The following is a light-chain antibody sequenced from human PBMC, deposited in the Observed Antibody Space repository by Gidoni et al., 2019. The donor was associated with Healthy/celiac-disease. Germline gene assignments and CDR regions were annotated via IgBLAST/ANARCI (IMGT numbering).Light chain of an antibody. J-gene: IGKJ3*01. CDR2: AAS. CDR3: HQRYSTPLT. CDR1: QSISSY. V-gene: IGKV1-39*01. Sequence: DIQMTQSPSTLSASVGDRVTITCRASQSISSYLKWYQQKPGKAPTLLIYAASGLQSGVPSRFSGSGSGTEVSLIISSLQPEDFATYYCHQRYSTPLTFGPGTKVDIK.